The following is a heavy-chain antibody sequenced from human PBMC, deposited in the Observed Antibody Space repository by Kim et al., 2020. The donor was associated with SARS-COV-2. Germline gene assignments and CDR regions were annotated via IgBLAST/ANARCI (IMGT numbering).Heavy chain of an antibody. CDR2: ISSSSSYI. Sequence: GGSLRLSCVASGFTFSSYSMNWVRQAPGKGLEWVSSISSSSSYIYYADSVKGRFTISRDNAKNSLYLQMNSLRAEDTAVYYCARDYCSSTSCWADYYYYYMDVWGKGTTVTVSS. CDR3: ARDYCSSTSCWADYYYYYMDV. J-gene: IGHJ6*03. CDR1: GFTFSSYS. V-gene: IGHV3-21*01. D-gene: IGHD2-2*01.